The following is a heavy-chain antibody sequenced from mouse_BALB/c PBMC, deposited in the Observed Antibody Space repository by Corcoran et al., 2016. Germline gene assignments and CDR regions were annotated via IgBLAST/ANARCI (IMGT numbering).Heavy chain of an antibody. J-gene: IGHJ4*01. V-gene: IGHV1S136*01. Sequence: EVQLQQSGPELVKPGASVKMSCKASGYTFTSYVMHWVKQKPGQGLEWIGYINPYNDGTKYNEKFKGKATLTSDKSSSTAYMELSSLTAEDSAVDCCVSWDGNYVDAMDDWGQGTSVTVSS. CDR1: GYTFTSYV. CDR2: INPYNDGT. D-gene: IGHD2-1*01. CDR3: VSWDGNYVDAMDD.